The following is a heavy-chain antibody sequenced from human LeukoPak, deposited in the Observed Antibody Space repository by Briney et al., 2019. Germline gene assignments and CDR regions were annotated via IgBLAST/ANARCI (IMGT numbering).Heavy chain of an antibody. J-gene: IGHJ4*02. CDR3: ARGLRWHTFDY. CDR2: LYLAGNT. CDR1: GLTIGSRY. V-gene: IGHV3-53*01. Sequence: GGSLRLSCVASGLTIGSRYMNWVRQAPGKGLEWVSALYLAGNTYYADSVRGRFTISRDNSKNTLYLQMNSLRAEDTAVYYCARGLRWHTFDYWGQGTLVTVSS. D-gene: IGHD4-23*01.